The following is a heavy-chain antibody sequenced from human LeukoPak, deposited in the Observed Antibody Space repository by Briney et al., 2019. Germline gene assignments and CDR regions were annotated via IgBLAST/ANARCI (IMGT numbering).Heavy chain of an antibody. D-gene: IGHD5-12*01. CDR3: ARTPDIVATITWFDP. CDR1: GGTFSSYA. Sequence: ASVKVSCKASGGTFSSYAISWMRQAPGQGLEWMGGIIPIFGTANYAQKFQGRVTITTDESTSTAYMELSSLRSEDTAVYYCARTPDIVATITWFDPWGQGTLVTVSS. V-gene: IGHV1-69*05. J-gene: IGHJ5*02. CDR2: IIPIFGTA.